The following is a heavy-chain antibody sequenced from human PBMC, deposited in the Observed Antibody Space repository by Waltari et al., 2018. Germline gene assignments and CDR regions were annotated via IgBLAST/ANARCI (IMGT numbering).Heavy chain of an antibody. J-gene: IGHJ4*02. CDR2: ITRSSRDI. D-gene: IGHD1-26*01. CDR3: ARDRWEQAIDY. V-gene: IGHV3-21*01. CDR1: GFTLSSYS. Sequence: EVQLVESGGGLVKPGGSLSLSCAASGFTLSSYSMNWVRQAPWKGLEWVSSITRSSRDIYYADSVKGRFTISRDNAKNSLYLQMNSLRAEDTAVYYCARDRWEQAIDYWGQGTLVTVSS.